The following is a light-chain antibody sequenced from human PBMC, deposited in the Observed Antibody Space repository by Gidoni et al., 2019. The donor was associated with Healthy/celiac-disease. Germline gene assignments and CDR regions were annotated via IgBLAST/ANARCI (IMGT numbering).Light chain of an antibody. V-gene: IGLV2-8*01. Sequence: QSALTQPPSASGSPGQSVTISCTGTSSDAGGYNYVSWYQQHPGKAPKLMIYEGSKRPSGVPDRFSGSKSGNTASLTVSGLQAEDEADYYCSSYAGSNNFEVFGTGTKVTVL. CDR1: SSDAGGYNY. CDR3: SSYAGSNNFEV. CDR2: EGS. J-gene: IGLJ1*01.